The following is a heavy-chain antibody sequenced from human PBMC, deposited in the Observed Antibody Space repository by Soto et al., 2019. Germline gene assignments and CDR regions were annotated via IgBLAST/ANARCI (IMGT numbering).Heavy chain of an antibody. CDR2: INPNSGGT. Sequence: ASVKVSCKASGYTFTGYYMHWVRQAPGQGLEWMGWINPNSGGTNYAQKFQGWVTMTRDTSISTAYMELSRLRSDDTAVYYRARGRGAAAGHKTFDPWGQGTLVTVSS. D-gene: IGHD6-13*01. CDR1: GYTFTGYY. V-gene: IGHV1-2*04. J-gene: IGHJ5*02. CDR3: ARGRGAAAGHKTFDP.